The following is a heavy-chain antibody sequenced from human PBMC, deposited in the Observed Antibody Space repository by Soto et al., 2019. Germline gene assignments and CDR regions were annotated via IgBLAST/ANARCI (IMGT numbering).Heavy chain of an antibody. Sequence: QVQLQESGPGLVKPSQTLSLTCTVSGGSISSGGYYWSWIRQHPGKGLEWIGYIYYSGSTYYNLSLKSRVTISVDTSKNQFSLKLSSVTAADTAVYYCARVRSLDGSGVRVDPWGQGTLVTVSS. V-gene: IGHV4-31*03. D-gene: IGHD3-10*01. J-gene: IGHJ5*02. CDR2: IYYSGST. CDR1: GGSISSGGYY. CDR3: ARVRSLDGSGVRVDP.